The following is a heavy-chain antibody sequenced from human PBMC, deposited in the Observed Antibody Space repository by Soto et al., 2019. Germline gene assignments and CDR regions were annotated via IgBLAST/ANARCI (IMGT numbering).Heavy chain of an antibody. CDR2: IYTSGST. V-gene: IGHV4-4*07. D-gene: IGHD3-3*01. Sequence: PSETLSLTCTVSGGSISSYYWSWIRQPAGKGLEWIGRIYTSGSTNYNPSLKSRVTMSVDTSKNQFSLKLSSVTAADTAVYYCERDSLIFGVVSYYYYGMDVWGQGTTVT. CDR1: GGSISSYY. J-gene: IGHJ6*02. CDR3: ERDSLIFGVVSYYYYGMDV.